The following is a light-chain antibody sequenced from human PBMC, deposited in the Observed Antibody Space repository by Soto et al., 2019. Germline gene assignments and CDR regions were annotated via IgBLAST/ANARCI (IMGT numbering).Light chain of an antibody. CDR3: SSYTTSSTLV. Sequence: QSALTQPASVSGSPGQSITISCTGTSSDVGFYNYVSWYQQHPGKAPKLMIYEVSDRPSGVSNRFSGSKSGNTASLTISGLQAEDEADYYCSSYTTSSTLVFGVGTQLT. V-gene: IGLV2-14*01. CDR2: EVS. J-gene: IGLJ3*02. CDR1: SSDVGFYNY.